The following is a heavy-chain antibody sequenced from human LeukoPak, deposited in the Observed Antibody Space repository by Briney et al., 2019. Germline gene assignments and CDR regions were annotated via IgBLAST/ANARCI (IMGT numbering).Heavy chain of an antibody. CDR3: ARDNAGTSDY. J-gene: IGHJ4*02. D-gene: IGHD6-13*01. CDR1: GGSISSSSYY. CDR2: IYYSGST. Sequence: SETLSLTCTVSGGSISSSSYYWGWIRQPPGKGLEWIGYIYYSGSTYYNPSLKSRVTISVDTSKNQFSLKLSSVTAADTAVYYCARDNAGTSDYWGQGTLVTVSS. V-gene: IGHV4-30-4*08.